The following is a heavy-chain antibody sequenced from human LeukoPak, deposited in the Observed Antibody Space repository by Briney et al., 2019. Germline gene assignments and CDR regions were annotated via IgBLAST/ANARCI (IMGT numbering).Heavy chain of an antibody. CDR1: GFTFSSYG. Sequence: GGSLRLSCAASGFTFSSYGMSWVRQAPGKGLEWVSSISSSSSYIYYADSVKGRFTISRDNAKNSLYLQMNSLRAEDTAVYYCARAPGVATIFNLDYWGQGTLVTVSS. CDR2: ISSSSSYI. J-gene: IGHJ4*02. V-gene: IGHV3-21*01. CDR3: ARAPGVATIFNLDY. D-gene: IGHD5-12*01.